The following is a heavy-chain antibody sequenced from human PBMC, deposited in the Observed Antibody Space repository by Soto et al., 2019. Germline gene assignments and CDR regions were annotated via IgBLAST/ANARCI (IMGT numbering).Heavy chain of an antibody. V-gene: IGHV3-23*01. J-gene: IGHJ6*02. Sequence: EVQLLESGGGLVQPGGSLRLSWVASGFTFSRYVMTWVRQAPGKGLEWVSGISGSGGSTYYADSVKGRFTISRDNSKNTLYLQMNSLRAEDTAIYYCAKDGDVWGQGTTVTVSS. CDR1: GFTFSRYV. CDR2: ISGSGGST. CDR3: AKDGDV.